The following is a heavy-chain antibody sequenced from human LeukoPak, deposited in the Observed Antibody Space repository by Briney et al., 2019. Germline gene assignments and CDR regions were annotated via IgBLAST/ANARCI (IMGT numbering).Heavy chain of an antibody. Sequence: ASVTVSCKASGFTFINYYMHWVRQAPGQGLEWLGIINLSGGSTHYPQKFQDRVTMTRDTSTSTVYMELSSLKSEDTAVYYCARDGGGPRTGLDYWGQGSLVTVSS. V-gene: IGHV1-46*01. CDR3: ARDGGGPRTGLDY. J-gene: IGHJ4*02. D-gene: IGHD1-1*01. CDR2: INLSGGST. CDR1: GFTFINYY.